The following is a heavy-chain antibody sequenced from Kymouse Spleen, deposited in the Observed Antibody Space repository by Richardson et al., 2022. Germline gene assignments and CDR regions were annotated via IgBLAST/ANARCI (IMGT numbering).Heavy chain of an antibody. J-gene: IGHJ6*02. Sequence: QVQLVQSGAEVKKPGASVKVSCKASGYTFTSYAMHWVRQAPGQRLEWMGWINAGNGNTKYSQKFQGRVTITRDTSASTAYMELSSLRSEDTAVYYCARGEAAADYYYYYGMDVWGQGTTVTVSS. CDR1: GYTFTSYA. CDR2: INAGNGNT. CDR3: ARGEAAADYYYYYGMDV. D-gene: IGHD6-13*01. V-gene: IGHV1-3*01.